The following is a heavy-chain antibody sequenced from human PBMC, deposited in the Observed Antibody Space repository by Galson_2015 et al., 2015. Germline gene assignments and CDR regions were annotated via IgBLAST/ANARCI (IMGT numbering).Heavy chain of an antibody. CDR3: ARALGLYSSSWYYFDY. V-gene: IGHV4-61*01. Sequence: SETLSLTCTVSGGSISSGSYYWSWIRQPPGKGLEWIGYMYYSGSTNYNPSLESRVTISVDTSKNQFSLKVRSVTAADTAVYYCARALGLYSSSWYYFDYWGQGTLVTVSS. D-gene: IGHD6-13*01. CDR2: MYYSGST. CDR1: GGSISSGSYY. J-gene: IGHJ4*02.